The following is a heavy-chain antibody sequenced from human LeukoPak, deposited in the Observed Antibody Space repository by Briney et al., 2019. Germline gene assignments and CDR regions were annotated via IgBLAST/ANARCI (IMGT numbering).Heavy chain of an antibody. D-gene: IGHD3-16*01. CDR3: ARGNYDYVWGGIDY. Sequence: PSETLSLTCTVSGDSMSSYYWSWIRQPPGKGLEWIAYISYSGSTKYNPSLQNRVTISIDTSKDQFSLKLSTVTAADTAVYYCARGNYDYVWGGIDYWGQGTLVTVSS. V-gene: IGHV4-59*01. CDR2: ISYSGST. CDR1: GDSMSSYY. J-gene: IGHJ4*02.